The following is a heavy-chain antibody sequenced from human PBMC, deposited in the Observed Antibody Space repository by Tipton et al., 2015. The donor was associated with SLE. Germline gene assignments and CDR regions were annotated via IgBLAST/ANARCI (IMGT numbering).Heavy chain of an antibody. CDR2: IYSGGST. Sequence: SLRLSCAASGFTVSSNYMSWVRQAPGKGLEWVSVIYSGGSTYYADSVKGRFTLSRDNSKNTLYLQMNSLRAEDTAVYYCARSSLAVVHFDYWGQGTLVTVSS. CDR3: ARSSLAVVHFDY. D-gene: IGHD6-19*01. CDR1: GFTVSSNY. J-gene: IGHJ4*02. V-gene: IGHV3-53*01.